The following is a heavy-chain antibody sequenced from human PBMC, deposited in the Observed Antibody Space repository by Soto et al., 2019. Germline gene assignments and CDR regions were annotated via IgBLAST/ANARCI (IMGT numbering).Heavy chain of an antibody. CDR1: GYIFTAYS. D-gene: IGHD6-13*01. V-gene: IGHV1-2*02. Sequence: ASVKVSCKASGYIFTAYSMHWVRQAPGQGLEWMGVVNPSGGSTNYAQKFQGRVSMARDTSITTAYMELRGLQSGDTAVYYCAAGGSWYAFWGQGALVTVSS. CDR2: VNPSGGST. J-gene: IGHJ4*02. CDR3: AAGGSWYAF.